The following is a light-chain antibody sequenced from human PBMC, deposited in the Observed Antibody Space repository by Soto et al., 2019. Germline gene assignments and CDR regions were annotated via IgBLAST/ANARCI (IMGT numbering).Light chain of an antibody. CDR1: TSSIGSNY. CDR3: AAWDDSLSGLV. Sequence: QSVLTQPPSASGTPGQRVTISCSGSTSSIGSNYVYWYQQLPGTAPKLFIYSNNQRPSGVPDRFSGSKSGTSASLAISGLRSEDEADYHCAAWDDSLSGLVFGGGTKLTVL. J-gene: IGLJ2*01. V-gene: IGLV1-47*01. CDR2: SNN.